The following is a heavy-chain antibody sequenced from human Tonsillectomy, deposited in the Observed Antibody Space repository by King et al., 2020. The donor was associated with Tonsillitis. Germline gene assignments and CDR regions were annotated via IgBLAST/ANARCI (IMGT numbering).Heavy chain of an antibody. CDR2: TSHDGSNK. D-gene: IGHD6-19*01. CDR3: ARDPSSGWYFDY. V-gene: IGHV3-33*05. J-gene: IGHJ4*02. CDR1: GFTFSSYG. Sequence: HVQLVESGGGVVQPGRSLRLFCAASGFTFSSYGMHWVRQAPGKGLEWVAITSHDGSNKYYADSVKGRFTISRDNSKNTLYLQMNSLRAEDTAVYYCARDPSSGWYFDYWGQGTLVTVSS.